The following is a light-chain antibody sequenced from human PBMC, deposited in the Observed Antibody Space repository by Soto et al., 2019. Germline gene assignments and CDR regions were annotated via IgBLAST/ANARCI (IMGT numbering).Light chain of an antibody. CDR2: EVS. CDR3: CSYAGSSTHV. CDR1: SSDVGSYNL. Sequence: QSALTQPASVPGSPGQSITISCTGTSSDVGSYNLVSWYQQHPGRAPKLLIYEVSKRPSGVSSRFSGSKSGNTASLTVSGLQAEDEADYYCCSYAGSSTHVFGGGTQLTVL. V-gene: IGLV2-23*02. J-gene: IGLJ2*01.